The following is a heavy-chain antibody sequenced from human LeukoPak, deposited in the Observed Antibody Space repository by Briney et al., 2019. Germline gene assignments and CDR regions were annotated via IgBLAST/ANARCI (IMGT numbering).Heavy chain of an antibody. CDR3: ARFALLQLWDYYFDY. J-gene: IGHJ4*02. CDR1: GGSISSSSYY. D-gene: IGHD5-18*01. V-gene: IGHV4-39*01. Sequence: PSETLSLTCTVSGGSISSSSYYWGWIRQPPGKGLEWIGSIYYSGSTYYNPSLKSRVTISVDTSKNQFSLKLSSVTAADTAVYYCARFALLQLWDYYFDYWGQGTLVTVSS. CDR2: IYYSGST.